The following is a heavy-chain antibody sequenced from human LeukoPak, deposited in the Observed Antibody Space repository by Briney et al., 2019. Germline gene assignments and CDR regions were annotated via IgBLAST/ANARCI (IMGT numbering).Heavy chain of an antibody. CDR3: ARVCSSGCLFDY. V-gene: IGHV3-21*01. CDR2: ISSSSSYI. CDR1: GFTFSSYS. Sequence: PGGSLRLSCAASGFTFSSYSMNWVRQAPGKGLEWVSSISSSSSYIYYADSVKGRFTISRDNDKNSLYLQMNSLRAEDTAVYYCARVCSSGCLFDYWGQGTLVTVSS. J-gene: IGHJ4*02. D-gene: IGHD6-19*01.